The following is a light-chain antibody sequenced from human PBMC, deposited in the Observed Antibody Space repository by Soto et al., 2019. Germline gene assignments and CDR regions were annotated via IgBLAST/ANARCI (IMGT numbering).Light chain of an antibody. V-gene: IGLV2-8*01. CDR2: EVS. CDR1: SSNIGGYNF. CDR3: SSYAGSHTLI. Sequence: QSALTQPPSASGSLGQSVTISCTGTSSNIGGYNFVSWYRQSPGKAPKVVIDEVSKRPSGVPDRFSGSKSGNTASLTVSGLQADDEADYYCSSYAGSHTLIFGGGTKVTVL. J-gene: IGLJ2*01.